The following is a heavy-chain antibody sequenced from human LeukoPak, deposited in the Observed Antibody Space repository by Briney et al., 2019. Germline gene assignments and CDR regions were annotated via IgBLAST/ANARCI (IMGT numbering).Heavy chain of an antibody. J-gene: IGHJ4*02. V-gene: IGHV4-4*02. CDR1: GGSISSSNW. D-gene: IGHD3-10*01. Sequence: PSETLSLTCDVSGGSISSSNWWNWVRQPPGKGLEWIGEIYHTGNTNYNPSLKSRVTISVDTSKNQFSLKLSSVTAADTAVYYCARRPYYYGSGSYYKLHYDYWGQGTLVTVSS. CDR2: IYHTGNT. CDR3: ARRPYYYGSGSYYKLHYDY.